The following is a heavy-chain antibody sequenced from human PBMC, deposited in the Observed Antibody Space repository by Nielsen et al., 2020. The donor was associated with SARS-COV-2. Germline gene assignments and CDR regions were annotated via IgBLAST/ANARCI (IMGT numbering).Heavy chain of an antibody. J-gene: IGHJ6*02. CDR1: GGSISNYY. V-gene: IGHV4-4*07. CDR2: IYISGIT. CDR3: ARDRTMAPPGYYGIDV. D-gene: IGHD4/OR15-4a*01. Sequence: GSLRLSCTVSGGSISNYYWSWIRQPAGKGLEWIGRIYISGITNYNPSLKSRLTMSADTSKNQFSLKLSSVTAADTAVYYCARDRTMAPPGYYGIDVWGQGTTVTVSS.